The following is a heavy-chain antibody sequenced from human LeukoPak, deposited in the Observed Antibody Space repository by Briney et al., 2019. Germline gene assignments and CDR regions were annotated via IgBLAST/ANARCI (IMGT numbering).Heavy chain of an antibody. Sequence: QPGGSLRLSCAASGFTFRSYSMNWVRQAPGKGLEWVSYISSSSSTIYYADSVKGRFTISRDNAKNSLYLQMNSLRAEDTAVYYCAREVSSSSGGYYYYYYMDVWGKGTTVSVSS. CDR3: AREVSSSSGGYYYYYYMDV. D-gene: IGHD6-6*01. CDR2: ISSSSSTI. CDR1: GFTFRSYS. J-gene: IGHJ6*03. V-gene: IGHV3-48*01.